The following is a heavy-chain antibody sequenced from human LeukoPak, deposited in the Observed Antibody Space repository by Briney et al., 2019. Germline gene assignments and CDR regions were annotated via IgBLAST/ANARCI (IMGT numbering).Heavy chain of an antibody. V-gene: IGHV1-69*06. Sequence: GASVKVSCKASGGSFTNCPFHWVRQAPGQGLEWMGGIIPIFGSTDYAQKFQGRLTITPDKSTTTAYLELSSLRSEDTAVYYCARGDSVPLGGGNLLRVLYFNDWGQGTLVAVSS. D-gene: IGHD4-23*01. CDR3: ARGDSVPLGGGNLLRVLYFND. CDR2: IIPIFGST. CDR1: GGSFTNCP. J-gene: IGHJ1*01.